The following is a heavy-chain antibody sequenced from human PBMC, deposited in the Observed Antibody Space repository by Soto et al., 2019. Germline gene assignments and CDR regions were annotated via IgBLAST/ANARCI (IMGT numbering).Heavy chain of an antibody. V-gene: IGHV1-69*04. CDR2: IIPILGIA. D-gene: IGHD3-9*01. Sequence: SVKVSCKASGGTFSSYTISWVRQAPGQGLEWMGRIIPILGIANYAQKFQGRVTITADKSTSTAYMELSSLRSEDTAVYYCARESRYDILTGYSTLFDYWGQGTLVTVSS. CDR3: ARESRYDILTGYSTLFDY. J-gene: IGHJ4*02. CDR1: GGTFSSYT.